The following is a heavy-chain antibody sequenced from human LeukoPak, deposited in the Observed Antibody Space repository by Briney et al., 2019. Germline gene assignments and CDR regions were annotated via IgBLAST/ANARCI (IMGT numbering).Heavy chain of an antibody. D-gene: IGHD6-19*01. V-gene: IGHV3-23*01. CDR3: AKPLVAVAGNDYFDY. CDR2: ISGSGGST. Sequence: GGSLRLSCAASGFTFSSYAMSWVRQAPGKGLEWVSAISGSGGSTYYADSVKGRFTISRDSSKNTLYLQMNSLRAEDTAVYYCAKPLVAVAGNDYFDYWGQGTLVTVSS. J-gene: IGHJ4*02. CDR1: GFTFSSYA.